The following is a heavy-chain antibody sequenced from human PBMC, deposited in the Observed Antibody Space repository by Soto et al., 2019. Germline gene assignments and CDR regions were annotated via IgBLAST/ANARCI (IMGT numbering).Heavy chain of an antibody. V-gene: IGHV2-5*02. CDR3: ARKNYGDYPTDY. Sequence: QITLKESGPTLVKPTQTLTLTCTFSGFSLSTRGLGVGWIRQPPGRALEWLAVIYWDDDKRYRPSLQSRLTITKDTSKNQVVLTMTNMDPVDTATYYCARKNYGDYPTDYWGQGTLVTGS. CDR2: IYWDDDK. J-gene: IGHJ4*02. CDR1: GFSLSTRGLG. D-gene: IGHD4-17*01.